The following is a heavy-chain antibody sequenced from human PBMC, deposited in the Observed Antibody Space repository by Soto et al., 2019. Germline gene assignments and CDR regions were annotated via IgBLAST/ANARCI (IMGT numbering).Heavy chain of an antibody. Sequence: SVKVSCKASGGTFSSYAISWVRQAPGQGLEWMGGIIPIFGTANYAQKFQGRVTITADESTSTAYMELSSLRSEDTAVYYCARMAARGSTSCPVFDYWGQGTLVTVSS. CDR1: GGTFSSYA. CDR3: ARMAARGSTSCPVFDY. CDR2: IIPIFGTA. J-gene: IGHJ4*02. D-gene: IGHD2-2*01. V-gene: IGHV1-69*13.